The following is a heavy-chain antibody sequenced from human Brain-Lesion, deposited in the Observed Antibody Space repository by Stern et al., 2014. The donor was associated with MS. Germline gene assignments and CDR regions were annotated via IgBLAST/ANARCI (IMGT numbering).Heavy chain of an antibody. CDR2: IFNSGST. D-gene: IGHD2-2*01. J-gene: IGHJ6*02. Sequence: QVQLVQSGPGLVKPSQTLSLSCTVSGGSISSGGYYWSWIRQPAGKGLEWIGRIFNSGSTSYNPSLKSRVTISIATSKTQFSLRLTSRTAADTAVYYCARGRVVPGFQYYATDVWGQGTTVIVSS. V-gene: IGHV4-61*02. CDR3: ARGRVVPGFQYYATDV. CDR1: GGSISSGGYY.